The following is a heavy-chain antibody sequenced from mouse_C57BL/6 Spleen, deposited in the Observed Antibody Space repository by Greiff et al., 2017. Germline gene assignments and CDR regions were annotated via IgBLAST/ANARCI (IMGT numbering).Heavy chain of an antibody. CDR2: IYIGNGYT. CDR3: ASMVLHGNYDAMDY. D-gene: IGHD2-1*01. CDR1: GYTFTSYG. Sequence: EVQLQQSGAELVRPGSSVKMSCKTSGYTFTSYGINWVKQRPGQGLEWIGYIYIGNGYTEYNEKFKGKATLTSATYSRTAYMQLSSLTSEDSAIYVCASMVLHGNYDAMDYWGQGTSVTVSS. J-gene: IGHJ4*01. V-gene: IGHV1-58*01.